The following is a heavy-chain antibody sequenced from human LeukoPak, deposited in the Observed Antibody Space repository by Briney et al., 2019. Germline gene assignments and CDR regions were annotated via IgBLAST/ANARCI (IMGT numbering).Heavy chain of an antibody. CDR3: ARDGRGSTFDY. CDR1: GFTFSSYS. CDR2: ISSSSSTI. J-gene: IGHJ4*02. D-gene: IGHD2-15*01. Sequence: PGGTRRLSCAASGFTFSSYSMNWVRQAPVKGLEWVSYISSSSSTIYYADSVKGRFTISRDNAKNSLYLQMNSLRAEDTAVYYCARDGRGSTFDYWGREPWSPSPQ. V-gene: IGHV3-48*04.